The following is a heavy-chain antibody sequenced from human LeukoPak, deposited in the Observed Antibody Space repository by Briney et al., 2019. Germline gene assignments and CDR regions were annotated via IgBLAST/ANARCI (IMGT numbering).Heavy chain of an antibody. D-gene: IGHD2-21*02. CDR3: ARDPSYCGGDCYSLDAFDI. V-gene: IGHV3-23*01. J-gene: IGHJ3*02. Sequence: GGSLRLSCAASGFTFSSDAMSWGRQAPGKGLEWFSAISGSVGSTYYADSVKGRFTISRDNAKKSLYLQMNSLRAEDTAVYYCARDPSYCGGDCYSLDAFDIWGQGTMVTVSS. CDR2: ISGSVGST. CDR1: GFTFSSDA.